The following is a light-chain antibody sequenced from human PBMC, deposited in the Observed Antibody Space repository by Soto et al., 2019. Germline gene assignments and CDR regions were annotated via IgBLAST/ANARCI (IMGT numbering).Light chain of an antibody. CDR1: QGISTW. CDR2: DAS. V-gene: IGKV1-5*01. J-gene: IGKJ1*01. Sequence: DIQMTQSPYTLSASVGDRVTITCRASQGISTWLAWYQQKPGTAPKLLIYDASSLESGVPFRFSGSGSGTEFTLTISSLQPDDYATYYCQQYSSYSRTFGQGTKVDIK. CDR3: QQYSSYSRT.